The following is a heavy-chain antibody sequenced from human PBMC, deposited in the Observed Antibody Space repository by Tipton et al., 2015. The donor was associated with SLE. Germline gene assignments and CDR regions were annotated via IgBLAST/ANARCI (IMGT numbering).Heavy chain of an antibody. CDR3: ARGGVLGFHPSAFDI. J-gene: IGHJ3*02. Sequence: TLSLTCAVYGGSFSGYYWSWIRQPPGKGLEWIGEINHSGSTNYNPSLKSRVTISVDTSKNQFSLKLSSVTAADTAVYYCARGGVLGFHPSAFDIWGQGTIVTVSS. CDR2: INHSGST. V-gene: IGHV4-34*01. D-gene: IGHD3-10*01. CDR1: GGSFSGYY.